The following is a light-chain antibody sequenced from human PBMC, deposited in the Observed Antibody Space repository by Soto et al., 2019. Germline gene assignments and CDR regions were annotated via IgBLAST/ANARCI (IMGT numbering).Light chain of an antibody. V-gene: IGKV3D-20*01. J-gene: IGKJ1*01. Sequence: IVCTQSPATLSLSPGDRATLSCGASQSVTNHYLAGYQQKPGLETRLLIYDASYRDNGIPDRFSGSGSGTDFTLTISRLQPEDFVVYYCQQYGSSSWTFGQGTKVDIK. CDR3: QQYGSSSWT. CDR2: DAS. CDR1: QSVTNHY.